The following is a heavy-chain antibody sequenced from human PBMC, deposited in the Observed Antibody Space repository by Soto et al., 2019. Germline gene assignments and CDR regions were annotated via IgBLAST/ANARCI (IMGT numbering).Heavy chain of an antibody. V-gene: IGHV4-31*03. CDR3: ASMGYCTNGVCYYFDY. J-gene: IGHJ4*02. D-gene: IGHD2-8*01. CDR1: GVSISSGGYY. CDR2: IYYSGST. Sequence: SETLSLTCTVSGVSISSGGYYWSWIRQHPGKGLEWIGYIYYSGSTYYNPSLKSRVTISVDTSKNQFSLKLSSVTAADTAVYYCASMGYCTNGVCYYFDYWGQGTLVTVSS.